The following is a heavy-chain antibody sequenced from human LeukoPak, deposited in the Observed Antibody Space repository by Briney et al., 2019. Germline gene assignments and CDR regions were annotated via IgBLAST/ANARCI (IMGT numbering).Heavy chain of an antibody. CDR3: ARDWSGGAADVYY. Sequence: GASVKVSCKASGYTFPGYYMHWVRQAPGQGLEWMGWINPNNGGTNYAQKFQGRVTMTGDTSINTAYMELSRLRSDDTAVYYCARDWSGGAADVYYWGQGTLVTVSS. D-gene: IGHD6-13*01. V-gene: IGHV1-2*02. CDR2: INPNNGGT. CDR1: GYTFPGYY. J-gene: IGHJ4*02.